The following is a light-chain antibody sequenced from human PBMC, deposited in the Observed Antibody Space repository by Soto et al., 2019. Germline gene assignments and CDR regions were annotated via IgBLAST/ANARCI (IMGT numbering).Light chain of an antibody. CDR1: SSDVGGYKY. CDR2: EVS. J-gene: IGLJ2*01. CDR3: QSYDSSLSGVV. Sequence: QSALTQPASVSGSPGQSITISCTGTSSDVGGYKYVSWYQQHPGKAPKVMIYEVSNRPSGVSNRFSGSKSGNTASLTISGLQAEDEADYYCQSYDSSLSGVVFGGGTKLTVL. V-gene: IGLV2-14*01.